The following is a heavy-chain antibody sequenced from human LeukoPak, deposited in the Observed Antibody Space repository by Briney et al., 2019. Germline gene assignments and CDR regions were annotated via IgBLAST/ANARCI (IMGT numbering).Heavy chain of an antibody. CDR3: ARDLDYGEKSEDY. D-gene: IGHD4/OR15-4a*01. Sequence: ASVKVSCTPAGYTFTTYYMHWVRQAPGQGLEWLGIINLSGGSTHYPQKFQDGVTMTRDTSTSTVYMELSSLRSEDTAVYYCARDLDYGEKSEDYWGQGTLVTVSS. V-gene: IGHV1-46*01. J-gene: IGHJ4*02. CDR1: GYTFTTYY. CDR2: INLSGGST.